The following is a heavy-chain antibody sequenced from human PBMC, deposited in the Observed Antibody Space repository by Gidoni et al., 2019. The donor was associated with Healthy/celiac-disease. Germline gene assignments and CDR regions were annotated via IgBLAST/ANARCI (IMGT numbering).Heavy chain of an antibody. Sequence: EVQLVESGGGLVQPGGSLKLSCAASGFTFSGSAMHWVRQASGKGREWVGRIRSKANSYATAYAASVKGRFTISRDDSKNTAYLQMNSLKTEDTAVYYCTRQYCSGGSCYYFFDYWGQGTLVTVSS. CDR3: TRQYCSGGSCYYFFDY. CDR2: IRSKANSYAT. CDR1: GFTFSGSA. D-gene: IGHD2-15*01. J-gene: IGHJ4*02. V-gene: IGHV3-73*02.